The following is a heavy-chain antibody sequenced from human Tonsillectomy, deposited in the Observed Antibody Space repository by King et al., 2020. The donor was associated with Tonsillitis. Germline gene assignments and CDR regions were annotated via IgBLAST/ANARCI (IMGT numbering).Heavy chain of an antibody. J-gene: IGHJ5*02. CDR1: GGTFSSYG. CDR3: AREYSSSWSGWLDP. CDR2: IIPILVTA. D-gene: IGHD6-13*01. V-gene: IGHV1-69*09. Sequence: QLVQSGAEVKKPGSSVKVSCKASGGTFSSYGISWVRQAPGQGLDGMGRIIPILVTANYAQKFQGRLTITADKTTSTAYMDLSRLGSEDTAVYFCAREYSSSWSGWLDPWGQGTVVTVSS.